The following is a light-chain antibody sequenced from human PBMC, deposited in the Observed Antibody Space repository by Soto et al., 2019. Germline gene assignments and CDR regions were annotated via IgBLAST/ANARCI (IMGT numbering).Light chain of an antibody. CDR3: QQYNSYSRT. V-gene: IGKV1-5*01. CDR2: AAS. J-gene: IGKJ1*01. Sequence: DIQMTQSPSTLSASVGDTVTVTCRASQSVSGWLAWYQQKPGKAPKLLIYAASSLQSGVPSRFSGSGSGTEFTLTISSLQPDDFATYYCQQYNSYSRTFGQGTKVDI. CDR1: QSVSGW.